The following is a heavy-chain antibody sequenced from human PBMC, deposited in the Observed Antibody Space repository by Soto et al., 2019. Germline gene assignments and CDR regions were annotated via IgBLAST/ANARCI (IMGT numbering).Heavy chain of an antibody. D-gene: IGHD6-19*01. CDR1: GFTFSSFG. J-gene: IGHJ4*02. Sequence: QVQLVESGGGVVQPGKSLRLSCAASGFTFSSFGMHWVRQAPGKGLEWVAVISFDGSNKYYADSVKGRFTISRDNSRNTVYLQMNSLRAEDTAVYYCAKDHTSGWGFEYWGQGTLVTVSS. CDR3: AKDHTSGWGFEY. CDR2: ISFDGSNK. V-gene: IGHV3-30*18.